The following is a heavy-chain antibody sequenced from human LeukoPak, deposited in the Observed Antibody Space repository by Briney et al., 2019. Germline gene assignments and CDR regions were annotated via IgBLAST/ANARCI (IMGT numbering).Heavy chain of an antibody. CDR2: IIPIFGTA. Sequence: ASVKVSCKASGGTFTSYAISWVRQAPGQGLEWMGGIIPIFGTANYAQKFQGRVTITAGESTSTAYMELSSLRSEDTAVYHCARAGCSSTSCPEPYNWFDPWGQGTLVTVSS. V-gene: IGHV1-69*01. CDR1: GGTFTSYA. J-gene: IGHJ5*02. D-gene: IGHD2-2*01. CDR3: ARAGCSSTSCPEPYNWFDP.